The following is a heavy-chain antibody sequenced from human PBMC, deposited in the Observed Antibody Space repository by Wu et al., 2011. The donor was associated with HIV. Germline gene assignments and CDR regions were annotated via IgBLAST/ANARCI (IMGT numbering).Heavy chain of an antibody. V-gene: IGHV1-69*05. Sequence: QVQLVQSGSEVKKPGSSVKVSCKASGGTFSTYAITWVRQAPGQGPEWMGGIIPIFGTANYAQKFQGRVTITTDESTSTAYMELSSLRSEDTAVYYCARGSTSRTYGTTPDYYYYYMDVWGKGTTVTVSS. CDR1: GGTFSTYA. CDR2: IIPIFGTA. D-gene: IGHD4-11*01. J-gene: IGHJ6*03. CDR3: ARGSTSRTYGTTPDYYYYYMDV.